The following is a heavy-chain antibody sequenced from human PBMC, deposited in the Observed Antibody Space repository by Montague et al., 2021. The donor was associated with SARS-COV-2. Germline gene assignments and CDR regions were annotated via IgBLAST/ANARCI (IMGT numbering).Heavy chain of an antibody. V-gene: IGHV4-39*01. CDR2: IYYSGST. D-gene: IGHD3-3*01. CDR1: GGSISSSSYY. J-gene: IGHJ5*02. CDR3: ASQTLGITIFGVVNGRWFDP. Sequence: SETLSLTCTVSGGSISSSSYYWGWIRQPPGKGLEWIGGIYYSGSTYYNPSLKSRVTISVDTSKNQFSLKLSSVTAADTAVYYCASQTLGITIFGVVNGRWFDPWGREPWSPSPQ.